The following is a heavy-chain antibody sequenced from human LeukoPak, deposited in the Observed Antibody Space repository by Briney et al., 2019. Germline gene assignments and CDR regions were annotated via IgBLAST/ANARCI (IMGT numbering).Heavy chain of an antibody. CDR2: VNPNSGGS. Sequence: ASVNVSCKASVYTFTGYYMHWVRQAPAQGLEWMGWVNPNSGGSNYAQNFQGRVTMTRDTSLSTVSLELSRLRSDDTAVYYCTRVVSFYYMGVWGQGTTVTVSS. J-gene: IGHJ6*03. CDR3: TRVVSFYYMGV. CDR1: VYTFTGYY. V-gene: IGHV1-2*02.